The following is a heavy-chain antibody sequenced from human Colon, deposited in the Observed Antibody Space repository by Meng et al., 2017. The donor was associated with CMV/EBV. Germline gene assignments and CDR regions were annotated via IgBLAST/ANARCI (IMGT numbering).Heavy chain of an antibody. D-gene: IGHD1-26*01. CDR2: INSDGSNT. Sequence: GESLKISCAASGFTFRNYWMHWVRQASGKGLVWVSRINSDGSNTNYADSVKGRFTISRDNAKNTLYLQMNSLRVEDTAIYYCAGGRDSNYEDYWGQGALVTVSS. V-gene: IGHV3-74*01. CDR3: AGGRDSNYEDY. CDR1: GFTFRNYW. J-gene: IGHJ4*02.